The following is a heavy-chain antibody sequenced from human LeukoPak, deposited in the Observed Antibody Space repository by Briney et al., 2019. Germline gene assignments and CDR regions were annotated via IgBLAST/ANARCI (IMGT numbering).Heavy chain of an antibody. V-gene: IGHV4-34*01. D-gene: IGHD6-19*01. CDR2: MIHSRST. Sequence: PSETLSLTCAVYGGSFSGYYWSWIRQPPGKGLEWIGEMIHSRSTYHNPSFKSRLTMSVDTSKNQFSLKLTSVTAADTAVYYCARGYSSGWNATYYFDYWGEGTLVTLSA. CDR3: ARGYSSGWNATYYFDY. CDR1: GGSFSGYY. J-gene: IGHJ4*02.